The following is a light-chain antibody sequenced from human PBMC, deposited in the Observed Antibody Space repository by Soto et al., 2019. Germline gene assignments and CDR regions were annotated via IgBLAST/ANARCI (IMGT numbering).Light chain of an antibody. V-gene: IGKV3-11*01. J-gene: IGKJ5*01. CDR2: DAS. CDR1: QSVKTF. CDR3: QQSYSTPIT. Sequence: EIVLTQSPATLSLSPGQRSTLSCRASQSVKTFLVWYQHRPGQAPRVLIYDASHRASGIPARFSGSGSGTDFTLTISSLQPEDFATYYCQQSYSTPITFGQGTRLEIK.